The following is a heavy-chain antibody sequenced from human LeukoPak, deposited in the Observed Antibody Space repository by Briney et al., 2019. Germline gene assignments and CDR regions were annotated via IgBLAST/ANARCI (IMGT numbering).Heavy chain of an antibody. J-gene: IGHJ4*02. V-gene: IGHV1-2*02. CDR2: MNPNSGGT. CDR3: ARSTLMVTNADY. CDR1: GYTFTGYY. Sequence: ASVKVSCKASGYTFTGYYMHWVRQAPGQGLEWMGWMNPNSGGTNYAQKFQGRVTMTRDTSISTAYMELSRLRSDDTAVYYCARSTLMVTNADYWGQGTLVTVSS. D-gene: IGHD2-21*02.